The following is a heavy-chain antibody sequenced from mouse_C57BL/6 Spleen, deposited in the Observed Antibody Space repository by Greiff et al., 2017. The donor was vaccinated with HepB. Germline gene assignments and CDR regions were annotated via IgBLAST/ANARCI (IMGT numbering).Heavy chain of an antibody. CDR2: ISDGGSYT. CDR1: GFTFSSYA. V-gene: IGHV5-4*03. CDR3: ARLGRGGAWFAY. Sequence: EVKLVESGGGLVKPGGSLKLSCAASGFTFSSYAMSWVRQTPEKRLEWVATISDGGSYTYYPDNVKGRFTISRDNAKNNLYLQMSHLKSEDTAMYYCARLGRGGAWFAYWGQGTLVTVSA. J-gene: IGHJ3*01. D-gene: IGHD4-1*01.